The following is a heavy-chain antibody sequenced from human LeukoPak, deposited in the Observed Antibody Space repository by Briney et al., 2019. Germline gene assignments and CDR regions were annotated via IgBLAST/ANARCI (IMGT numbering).Heavy chain of an antibody. V-gene: IGHV4-59*01. Sequence: PSETQSLTCTVSGGSISSYYWSWIRQPPGKGLEWIGYIYYSGSTNYNPSLKSRVTISVDTSKNQFSLKLSSVTAADTAVYYCARRSDRSDYWGQGTLVTVSS. CDR1: GGSISSYY. CDR3: ARRSDRSDY. CDR2: IYYSGST. J-gene: IGHJ4*02.